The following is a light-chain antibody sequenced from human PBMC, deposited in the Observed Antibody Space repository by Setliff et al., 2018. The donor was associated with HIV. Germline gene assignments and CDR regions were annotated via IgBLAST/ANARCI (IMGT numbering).Light chain of an antibody. Sequence: SYELSQPPSVSVAPGKTARITCGGTNIGSKSVHWYQQKPGQAPVLVVYDDSDRPSGIPERFSGSNSGNTATATLTISRVEVGDEADYYRQVWDSSSDPYVFGTGTKVTVL. CDR1: NIGSKS. CDR2: DDS. V-gene: IGLV3-21*03. CDR3: QVWDSSSDPYV. J-gene: IGLJ1*01.